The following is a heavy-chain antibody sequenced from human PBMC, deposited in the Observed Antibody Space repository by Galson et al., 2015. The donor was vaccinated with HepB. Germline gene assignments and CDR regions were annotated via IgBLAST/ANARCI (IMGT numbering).Heavy chain of an antibody. D-gene: IGHD3-10*01. CDR2: FDPEDGET. CDR3: ARDGGSVIYYAIDH. V-gene: IGHV1-24*01. Sequence: SVTVSCKVSGYTLTKLSMHWVRQAPGKGLEWMGGFDPEDGETIYAQKFQGRVTMTEDTSTDTAYMELSSLRSEDTAVYYCARDGGSVIYYAIDHWGQGTLVTVSS. J-gene: IGHJ4*02. CDR1: GYTLTKLS.